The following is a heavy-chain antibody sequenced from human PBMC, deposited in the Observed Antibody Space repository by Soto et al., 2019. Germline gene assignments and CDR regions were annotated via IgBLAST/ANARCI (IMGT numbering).Heavy chain of an antibody. J-gene: IGHJ4*02. V-gene: IGHV1-69*06. CDR3: ATEDSYYYDSRGY. D-gene: IGHD3-22*01. CDR2: IIPIFGTA. CDR1: GGTFSSYA. Sequence: GASVKVSCKASGGTFSSYAISCVRQAPGQGLEWMGGIIPIFGTANYAQKFQGRVTITADKSTSTAYMELSSLRSEDTAVYYCATEDSYYYDSRGYWGQRTLVTVSS.